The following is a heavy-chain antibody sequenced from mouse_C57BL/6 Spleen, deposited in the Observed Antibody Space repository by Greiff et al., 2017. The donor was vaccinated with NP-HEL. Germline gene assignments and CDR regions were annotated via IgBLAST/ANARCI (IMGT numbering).Heavy chain of an antibody. CDR2: IYPGSGST. J-gene: IGHJ3*01. D-gene: IGHD2-2*01. CDR1: GYTFTSYW. CDR3: ARGGYDERVDAWFAY. Sequence: QVQLQQSGAELVKPGASVKMSCKASGYTFTSYWITWVKQRPGQGLEWIGDIYPGSGSTNYNEKFKSKATLTVDTSSSTAYMQLSSLTSEDSAVYYCARGGYDERVDAWFAYWGQGTLVTVSA. V-gene: IGHV1-55*01.